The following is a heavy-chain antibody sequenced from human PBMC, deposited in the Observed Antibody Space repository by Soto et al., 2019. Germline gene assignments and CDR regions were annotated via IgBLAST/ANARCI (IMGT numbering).Heavy chain of an antibody. CDR2: INHSGST. CDR1: GGSFSGYY. CDR3: ARGLRYYYVRDY. V-gene: IGHV4-34*01. D-gene: IGHD3-10*02. J-gene: IGHJ4*02. Sequence: QVQLQQWGAGLLKPSETLSLTCAVYGGSFSGYYWSWIRQPPGKGLEWIGEINHSGSTNYNPSLKSRVTISVDASKNQFSLKLSSVTAADTAVYYCARGLRYYYVRDYWRQGTLVTVSS.